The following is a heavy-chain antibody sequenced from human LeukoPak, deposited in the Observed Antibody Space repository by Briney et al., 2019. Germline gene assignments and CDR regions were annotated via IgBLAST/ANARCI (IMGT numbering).Heavy chain of an antibody. CDR2: IYHSGST. J-gene: IGHJ4*02. Sequence: SETLSLTCAVSGYSISGGYYWGWIRQPPGKGLEWIGSIYHSGSTYYNPSLKSRVTISVDTSKNQFSLKLSSVTAADTAVYYCARQGPRIAVAVEIPFDYWGQGTLVTVSS. CDR3: ARQGPRIAVAVEIPFDY. D-gene: IGHD6-19*01. CDR1: GYSISGGYY. V-gene: IGHV4-38-2*01.